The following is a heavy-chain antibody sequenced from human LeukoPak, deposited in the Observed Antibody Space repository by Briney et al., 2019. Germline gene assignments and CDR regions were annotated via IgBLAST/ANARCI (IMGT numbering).Heavy chain of an antibody. CDR1: GDSISSGSYY. V-gene: IGHV4-61*02. CDR2: IYTRGST. Sequence: PSETLSLTCTVAGDSISSGSYYWSWIRQPAGKGLEWIGRIYTRGSTNYNPSLKSRVTISVDTSKNQFSLKLISVTASDTAVYYCARGRDGYGSFYYFDYWGQGTLVTVSP. CDR3: ARGRDGYGSFYYFDY. D-gene: IGHD3-10*01. J-gene: IGHJ4*02.